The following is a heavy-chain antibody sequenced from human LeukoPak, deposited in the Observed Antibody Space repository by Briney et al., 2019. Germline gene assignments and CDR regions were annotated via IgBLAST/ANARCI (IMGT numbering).Heavy chain of an antibody. Sequence: GGSLRLSCAASGFTVSSYAMHWVRQPIGKGLEWVSALGIAGDTFYPGSVKGRFTISRENAKNSLYLQMNSLRAEDTAMYYCARQKQSHGNFDYWGLGTLVTVSS. V-gene: IGHV3-13*01. CDR1: GFTVSSYA. D-gene: IGHD1-26*01. J-gene: IGHJ4*02. CDR3: ARQKQSHGNFDY. CDR2: LGIAGDT.